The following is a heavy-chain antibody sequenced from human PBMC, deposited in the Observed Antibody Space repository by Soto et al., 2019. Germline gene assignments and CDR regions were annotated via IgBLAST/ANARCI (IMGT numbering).Heavy chain of an antibody. CDR3: ARSIAVAQNAFDI. CDR1: GFTFSSYW. V-gene: IGHV3-74*01. J-gene: IGHJ3*02. D-gene: IGHD6-19*01. CDR2: INSDGSST. Sequence: PGGSLRLSCAASGFTFSSYWMHWVRQAPGKGLVWVSRINSDGSSTSYADSVKGRFTISRDNAKNTLYLQMNSLRAEDTAVYYCARSIAVAQNAFDIWGQGTMVTVSS.